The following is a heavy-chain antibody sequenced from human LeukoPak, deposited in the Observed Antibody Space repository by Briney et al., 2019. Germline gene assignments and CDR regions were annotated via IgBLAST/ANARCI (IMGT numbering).Heavy chain of an antibody. CDR2: ISASGTSK. CDR1: GFTFSSYG. J-gene: IGHJ4*02. D-gene: IGHD3-22*01. V-gene: IGHV3-23*01. Sequence: GGSLRLSCAASGFTFSSYGMSWVRQAPGKGLEWVSAISASGTSKYYADPVKGRFTISRDNSKDTLYLQMNSLRAEDTAVYYCAKSSIFYDSSGYYVGEKYYFDYWGQGTLVTVSS. CDR3: AKSSIFYDSSGYYVGEKYYFDY.